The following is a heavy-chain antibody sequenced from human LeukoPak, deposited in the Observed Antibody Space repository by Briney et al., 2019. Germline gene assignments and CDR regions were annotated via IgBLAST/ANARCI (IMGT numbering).Heavy chain of an antibody. V-gene: IGHV3-30*02. J-gene: IGHJ4*02. D-gene: IGHD2-21*01. Sequence: GGSLRLSCAASGFTFSSFGMHWVRQAPGKGLEGVAFIRYDGTDKYYADSVKGRFTISRDNSKNTLYLQINILRPEDTAVYYCAPRVVVITASFDYWGQGTLVTVSS. CDR1: GFTFSSFG. CDR3: APRVVVITASFDY. CDR2: IRYDGTDK.